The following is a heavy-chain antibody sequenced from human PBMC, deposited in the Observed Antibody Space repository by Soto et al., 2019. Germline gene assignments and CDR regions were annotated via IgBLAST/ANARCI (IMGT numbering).Heavy chain of an antibody. D-gene: IGHD3-10*01. J-gene: IGHJ6*02. CDR1: GGSISSYY. Sequence: QVQLQESGPGLVKPSETLSLTCTVSGGSISSYYWSWIRQPPGKGLEWIGYIYYSGSTNYNPSLKRRGTISEDTSKNHFSLKLSSVTAADTAVYYCARYGSGSNYYYYYGMDVWGQGTTVTVSS. CDR3: ARYGSGSNYYYYYGMDV. V-gene: IGHV4-59*08. CDR2: IYYSGST.